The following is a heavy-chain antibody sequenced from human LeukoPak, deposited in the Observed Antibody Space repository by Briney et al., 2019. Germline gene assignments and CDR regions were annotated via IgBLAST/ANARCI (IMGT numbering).Heavy chain of an antibody. J-gene: IGHJ4*02. Sequence: GGSLRLSCAASGFTFDDYAMHWVRQAPGKGLEWVSGISWNSGSIGYADSVKGRFTISRGNAKNSLYLQMNSLRAEDTALYYCAKDIGGNSGVLDYWGQGTLVTVSS. CDR1: GFTFDDYA. CDR2: ISWNSGSI. D-gene: IGHD4-23*01. CDR3: AKDIGGNSGVLDY. V-gene: IGHV3-9*01.